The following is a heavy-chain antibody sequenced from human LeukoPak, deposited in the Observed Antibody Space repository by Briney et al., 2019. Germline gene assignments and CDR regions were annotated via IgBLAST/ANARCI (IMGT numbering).Heavy chain of an antibody. CDR2: IYQSGRT. Sequence: SGTLSLTCAVSGGSISSSNWWSWVRQSPGKGLEWVGEIYQSGRTNYKPSLKSRVTISANKSNSQLSLKLSSVTAADTAVYYCARGDASGYPDYWGQGTLVTVSS. V-gene: IGHV4-4*02. D-gene: IGHD3-22*01. J-gene: IGHJ4*02. CDR3: ARGDASGYPDY. CDR1: GGSISSSNW.